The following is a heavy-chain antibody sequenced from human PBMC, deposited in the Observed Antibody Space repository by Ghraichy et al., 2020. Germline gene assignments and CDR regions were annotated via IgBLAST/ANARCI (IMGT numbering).Heavy chain of an antibody. CDR2: ISGSGGST. Sequence: LSLTCAASGFTFSSYAMSWVRQAPGKGLEWVSAISGSGGSTYYADSVKGRFTISRDNSKNTLYLQMNSLRAEDTAVYYCAKTRREAVAGRTPWYFDLWGRGTLVTVSS. D-gene: IGHD6-19*01. CDR3: AKTRREAVAGRTPWYFDL. CDR1: GFTFSSYA. V-gene: IGHV3-23*01. J-gene: IGHJ2*01.